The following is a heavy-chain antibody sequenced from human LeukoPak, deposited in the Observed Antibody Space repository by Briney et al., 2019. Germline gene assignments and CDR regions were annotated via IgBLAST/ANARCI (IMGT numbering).Heavy chain of an antibody. J-gene: IGHJ4*02. D-gene: IGHD3-22*01. CDR2: ISGSGGST. CDR3: ARDPSSGYYLYFDY. V-gene: IGHV3-23*01. CDR1: GFTFSSYA. Sequence: GGSLRLSCAASGFTFSSYAMSWVRQAPGKGLEWVSAISGSGGSTYYADSVKGRFTISRDNSKNTLYLQMNSLRPDDTAVYYCARDPSSGYYLYFDYWGQGTLLTVSS.